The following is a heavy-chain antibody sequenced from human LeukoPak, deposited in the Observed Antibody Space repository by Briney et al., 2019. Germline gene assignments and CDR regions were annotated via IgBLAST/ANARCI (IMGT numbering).Heavy chain of an antibody. D-gene: IGHD2-2*01. Sequence: PGGSLRLSCAASGFTVSSNYMSWVRQAPGKGLEWVSVIYSGGSTYYADSVKGRFTISRDNSKNTLYLQMNSLRAEDTAVYYCARDSIVVVPAAMQVFNYMDVWGKGTTVTVSS. CDR1: GFTVSSNY. CDR3: ARDSIVVVPAAMQVFNYMDV. J-gene: IGHJ6*03. V-gene: IGHV3-53*01. CDR2: IYSGGST.